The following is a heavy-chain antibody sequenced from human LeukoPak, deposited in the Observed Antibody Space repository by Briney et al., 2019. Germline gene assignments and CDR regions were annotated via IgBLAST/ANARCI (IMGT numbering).Heavy chain of an antibody. D-gene: IGHD3-3*01. J-gene: IGHJ4*02. CDR1: GFTFSNAW. CDR2: ISSSGSTI. Sequence: GGSLRLSCAASGFTFSNAWMSWVRQAPGKGLEWVSYISSSGSTIYYADSVKGRFTISRDNAKNSLYLQMNSLRAEDTAVYYCARKPDGRFLEWLSEDWGQGTLVTVSS. V-gene: IGHV3-11*04. CDR3: ARKPDGRFLEWLSED.